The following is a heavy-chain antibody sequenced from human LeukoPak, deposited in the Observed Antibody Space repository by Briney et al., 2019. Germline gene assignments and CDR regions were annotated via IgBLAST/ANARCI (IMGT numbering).Heavy chain of an antibody. Sequence: GASVKVSCKASGYTFTGYYMHWVRQAPGQGLEWMGWINPNSGGTNYAQKFQGRVTMTRDTSTSTVYMELSSLRSEDTAVYYCARDTVLYYGSGIYPGYYFDYWGQGTLVTVSS. CDR1: GYTFTGYY. CDR3: ARDTVLYYGSGIYPGYYFDY. CDR2: INPNSGGT. J-gene: IGHJ4*02. V-gene: IGHV1-2*02. D-gene: IGHD3-10*01.